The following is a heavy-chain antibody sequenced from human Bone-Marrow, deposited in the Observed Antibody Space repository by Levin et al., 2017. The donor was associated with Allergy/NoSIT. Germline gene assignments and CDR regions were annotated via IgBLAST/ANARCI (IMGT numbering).Heavy chain of an antibody. CDR1: GFTFSSSG. V-gene: IGHV3-30*18. J-gene: IGHJ4*02. CDR3: AKDWDYGYTSPAIDY. CDR2: ISFDGSNK. Sequence: GESLKISCAASGFTFSSSGMHWVRQAPGKGLEWVAVISFDGSNKLSAGSVKGRFTISRDNSKNTLYLQMDSLRVDDTAMYYCAKDWDYGYTSPAIDYWGQGTLVTVS. D-gene: IGHD3-16*01.